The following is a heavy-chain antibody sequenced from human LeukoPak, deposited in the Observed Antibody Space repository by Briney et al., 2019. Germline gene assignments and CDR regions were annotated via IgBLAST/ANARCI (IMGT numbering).Heavy chain of an antibody. CDR2: IYYSGSTNT. J-gene: IGHJ4*02. CDR1: GGSISTYY. V-gene: IGHV4-59*01. CDR3: ARGYCSGGSCSLLDY. Sequence: SSETLSLTCSVSGGSISTYYWSWIRQPPGKGLEWIGYIYYSGSTNTNYNPSLKSRVNISVDTSKNQFSLKLSSVTAADTAVYYCARGYCSGGSCSLLDYWGQGTLVTVSS. D-gene: IGHD2-15*01.